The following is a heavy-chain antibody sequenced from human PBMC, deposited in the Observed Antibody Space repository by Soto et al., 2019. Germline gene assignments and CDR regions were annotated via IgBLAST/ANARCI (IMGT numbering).Heavy chain of an antibody. CDR3: ARVFTTVTTFYFDY. CDR2: IYYSGST. CDR1: GGSISSGGYY. D-gene: IGHD4-17*01. J-gene: IGHJ4*02. Sequence: SETLSLTCTVSGGSISSGGYYWSWIRQHPGKDLEWIGYIYYSGSTYYNPSLKSRVTISVDTSKNQFPLKLSSVTAADTAVYYCARVFTTVTTFYFDYWGQGTLVTVSS. V-gene: IGHV4-31*03.